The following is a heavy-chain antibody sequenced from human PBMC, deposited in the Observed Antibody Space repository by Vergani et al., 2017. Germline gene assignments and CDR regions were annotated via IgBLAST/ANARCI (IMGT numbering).Heavy chain of an antibody. CDR3: ARDRKIAAAGTGWFDP. CDR1: GCTFSSYS. CDR2: ISSSSSYI. V-gene: IGHV3-21*01. J-gene: IGHJ5*02. D-gene: IGHD6-13*01. Sequence: EVQLVESGGGLVKPGGSLRLSCAASGCTFSSYSMNWVRQAPGKGLAWVSSISSSSSYIYYADSVKGRFTISRDNAKNSLYLQMNSLRAEDTAVYYCARDRKIAAAGTGWFDPWGQGTLVTVSS.